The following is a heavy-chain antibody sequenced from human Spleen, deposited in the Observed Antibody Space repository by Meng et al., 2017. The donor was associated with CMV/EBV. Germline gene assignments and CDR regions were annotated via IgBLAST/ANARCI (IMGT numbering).Heavy chain of an antibody. D-gene: IGHD1-20*01. CDR3: ARISYNSPHY. V-gene: IGHV4-61*01. CDR2: IYYAGNT. CDR1: GDSVTSDNYH. Sequence: SETLSLTCTVSGDSVTSDNYHWTWIRQPPGRGLEWIGHIYYAGNTKYNPSLESRVAISVDTSKQQFSLKLTSVAAADTAVYYCARISYNSPHYWGQGTLVTVSS. J-gene: IGHJ4*02.